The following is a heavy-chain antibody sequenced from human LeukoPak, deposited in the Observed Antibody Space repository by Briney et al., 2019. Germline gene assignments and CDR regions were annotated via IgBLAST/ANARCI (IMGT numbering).Heavy chain of an antibody. CDR2: KYSGGTT. D-gene: IGHD3-22*01. CDR1: GFTVSGNH. Sequence: GGSLRLSCAAFGFTVSGNHMSWVRQAPGKGLEWVSIKYSGGTTDYADSVRGRFTIARDNSKNTLHLQMNSLRAEDTAVYYCARDHDSSGYSNSDNWGQGTLVTVSS. J-gene: IGHJ4*02. V-gene: IGHV3-66*01. CDR3: ARDHDSSGYSNSDN.